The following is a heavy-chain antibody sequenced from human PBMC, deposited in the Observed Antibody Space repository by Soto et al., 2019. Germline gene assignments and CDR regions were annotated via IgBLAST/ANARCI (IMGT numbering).Heavy chain of an antibody. CDR2: IKSKTDGGTT. J-gene: IGHJ5*02. CDR1: GFTFSNAW. V-gene: IGHV3-15*01. Sequence: EVQLVESGGGLVKPGGSLRLSCAASGFTFSNAWMSWVRQAPGKGLEWVGRIKSKTDGGTTDYAAPVKGRFTISRDDSKNTLYLQMNSLKTEDTAVYYCTTEAAAPYNWFHPWGQGTLVTVSS. D-gene: IGHD6-13*01. CDR3: TTEAAAPYNWFHP.